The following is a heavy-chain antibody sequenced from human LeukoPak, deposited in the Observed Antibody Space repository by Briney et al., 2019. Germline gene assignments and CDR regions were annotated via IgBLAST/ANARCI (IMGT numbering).Heavy chain of an antibody. Sequence: GGSLGLSCSASGFTFSSYAMHWVRQAPGKGLEYVSAISSNGGSTYYADSVQGRFTISRDNFKNTLYLQMSSLRPEDTAVYYCVKGYSGSFYVGSYADYWGQGTLVTVSS. CDR2: ISSNGGST. V-gene: IGHV3-64D*06. CDR1: GFTFSSYA. J-gene: IGHJ4*02. D-gene: IGHD1-26*01. CDR3: VKGYSGSFYVGSYADY.